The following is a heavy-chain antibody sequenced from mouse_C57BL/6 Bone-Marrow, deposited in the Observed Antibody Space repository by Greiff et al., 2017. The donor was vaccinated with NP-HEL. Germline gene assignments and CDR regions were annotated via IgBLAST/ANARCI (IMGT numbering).Heavy chain of an antibody. D-gene: IGHD2-1*01. CDR3: AREGDGNYPDAMDY. V-gene: IGHV1-69*01. J-gene: IGHJ4*01. Sequence: QVQLQPPGAELVMPGASVKLSCPASGYTFTRYWMHWVKQRPGQGLEWIGEIAPSESYTTYHQKFKGTATLTVDKSSRTAYMQLSSLTSEDSAVYYCAREGDGNYPDAMDYWGQGTSVTVSS. CDR2: IAPSESYT. CDR1: GYTFTRYW.